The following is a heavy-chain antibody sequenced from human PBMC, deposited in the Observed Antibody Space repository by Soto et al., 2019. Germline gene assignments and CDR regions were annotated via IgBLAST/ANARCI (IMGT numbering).Heavy chain of an antibody. CDR2: INYSGSS. J-gene: IGHJ4*02. V-gene: IGHV4-59*01. CDR1: GDSISSYY. Sequence: QVQLQESGPGLVKPSETLFLTCTVSGDSISSYYWSWIRQPPGKGLEWIGYINYSGSSNSNPSLKSRCTTLIATSKNQFTRKSSSMTAADTAVYYCAGGAGRAVAGKFDSWGQGTLVTVSS. CDR3: AGGAGRAVAGKFDS. D-gene: IGHD6-19*01.